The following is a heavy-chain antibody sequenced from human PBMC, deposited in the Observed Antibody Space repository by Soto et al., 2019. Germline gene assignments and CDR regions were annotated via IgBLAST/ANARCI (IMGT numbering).Heavy chain of an antibody. D-gene: IGHD1-7*01. CDR3: ARDPSPNWHYGGVDY. CDR1: GYTFTSYY. V-gene: IGHV1-46*01. CDR2: INPSGGST. Sequence: ASVKVSCKASGYTFTSYYMHWVRQAPGQGLEWMGIINPSGGSTSYTQKFQGRVTMTRDTSTSTVYMELSSLRSEDTAVYYCARDPSPNWHYGGVDYWGQGTLVTVSS. J-gene: IGHJ4*02.